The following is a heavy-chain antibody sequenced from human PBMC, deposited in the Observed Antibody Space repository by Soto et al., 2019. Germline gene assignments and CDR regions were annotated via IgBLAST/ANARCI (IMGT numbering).Heavy chain of an antibody. CDR2: INSDGRTT. D-gene: IGHD6-13*01. Sequence: GGSLRLSCAASGFTLSTDWMHWVRQAPGKGLEWVSRINSDGRTTIYADSVKGRFTISRDNAKNTLYLQMNSLRADDTAEYYFASPGRYSDCWINIFDIWGQGTMVTVSS. V-gene: IGHV3-74*01. J-gene: IGHJ3*02. CDR3: ASPGRYSDCWINIFDI. CDR1: GFTLSTDW.